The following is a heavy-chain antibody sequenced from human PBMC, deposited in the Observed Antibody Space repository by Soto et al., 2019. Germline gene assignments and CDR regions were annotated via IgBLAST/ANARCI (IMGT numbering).Heavy chain of an antibody. Sequence: QVQLVQSGAEVKKPGASVKVSCKASGYTFTSYDINWVRQATGQGLEWMGWMNPNSGNTGYAQKFTGRVTMTRNTAISTAYMELSSLRSDDTAVNYCARALYCRGGSCWLVWFDPWGQGTLVTVSS. D-gene: IGHD2-15*01. J-gene: IGHJ5*02. CDR3: ARALYCRGGSCWLVWFDP. CDR1: GYTFTSYD. V-gene: IGHV1-8*01. CDR2: MNPNSGNT.